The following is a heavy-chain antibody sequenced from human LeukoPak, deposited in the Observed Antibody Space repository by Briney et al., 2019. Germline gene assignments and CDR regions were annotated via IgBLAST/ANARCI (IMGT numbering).Heavy chain of an antibody. Sequence: SETLSLTCTVSGGSISTSSYYWGWIRQPPGKGLECIGTIYYSGSTYYNPSLKSRVTISVDTSKNLFSLKLSSVTAADTALYYCARHRIAAADDAFEIWGQGTMVTVSS. CDR3: ARHRIAAADDAFEI. CDR2: IYYSGST. CDR1: GGSISTSSYY. V-gene: IGHV4-39*01. D-gene: IGHD6-13*01. J-gene: IGHJ3*02.